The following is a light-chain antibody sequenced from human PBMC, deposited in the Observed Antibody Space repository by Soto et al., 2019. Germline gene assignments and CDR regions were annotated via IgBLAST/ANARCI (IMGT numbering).Light chain of an antibody. CDR1: QSVSSN. J-gene: IGKJ2*02. CDR3: QQYNNWPPWT. V-gene: IGKV3-15*01. CDR2: GAS. Sequence: EIVMTQSPATLSVSPGERATLSCRASQSVSSNLAWYQQKPGQAPRLLIYGASTRATGIPARFSGSGSGTEVVLISSSLQSEDVAVYYCQQYNNWPPWTFGQGTKLEIK.